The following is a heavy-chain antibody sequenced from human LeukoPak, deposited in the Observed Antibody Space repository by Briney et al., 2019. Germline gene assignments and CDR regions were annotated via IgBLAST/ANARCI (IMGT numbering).Heavy chain of an antibody. J-gene: IGHJ4*02. CDR3: ASLANAGSFSAY. CDR1: GGSISSYY. V-gene: IGHV4-59*08. CDR2: IYSSGST. D-gene: IGHD1-26*01. Sequence: SETLSLTCTISGGSISSYYWSWIRQPPGKGLEWIGYIYSSGSTNYNASLKSRVTISVDTSKNQFSLKLTSVTAADTAVYYCASLANAGSFSAYWGQGTLVTVSS.